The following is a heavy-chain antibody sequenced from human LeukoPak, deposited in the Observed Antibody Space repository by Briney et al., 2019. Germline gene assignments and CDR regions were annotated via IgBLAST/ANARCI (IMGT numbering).Heavy chain of an antibody. J-gene: IGHJ3*02. D-gene: IGHD3-22*01. CDR1: GGSISSYH. CDR2: IYYSGST. CDR3: ARARNYYDSSDYYYEGDAFDI. Sequence: SETLSLTCTVSGGSISSYHWSWIRQPPGKGLECIGYIYYSGSTHYNPSLKSRVTISVDTSKNQFSLKLSSVTAADTAVYFCARARNYYDSSDYYYEGDAFDIRGQGTMVTVSS. V-gene: IGHV4-59*01.